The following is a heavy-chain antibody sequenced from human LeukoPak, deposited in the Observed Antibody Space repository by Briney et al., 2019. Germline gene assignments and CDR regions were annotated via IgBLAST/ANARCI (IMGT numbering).Heavy chain of an antibody. V-gene: IGHV3-49*03. D-gene: IGHD3-9*01. CDR3: TRLRNDILTGY. Sequence: GGSLRLSCTASGFTFGDYAMSWFRQAPGKGLEWVGFIRSKAYGGTTEYAASVKGRFTISRDDSKSIAYLQMNSLKTEDTAVYYCTRLRNDILTGYWGQGTLVTVSS. CDR2: IRSKAYGGTT. J-gene: IGHJ4*02. CDR1: GFTFGDYA.